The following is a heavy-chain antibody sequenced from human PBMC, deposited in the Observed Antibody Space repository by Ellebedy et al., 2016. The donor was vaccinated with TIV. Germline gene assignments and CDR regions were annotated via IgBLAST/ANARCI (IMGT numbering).Heavy chain of an antibody. Sequence: GESLKISCAASGFTFSRYAMHWVRQAPGKGLEWLSIISDDGSNKYYADSVKGRFTISRDNSENTLYLQMNSLRPEDTAVFYCARGLATWPTDAFDIWGQGTMVTVSS. CDR2: ISDDGSNK. CDR1: GFTFSRYA. V-gene: IGHV3-30-3*01. J-gene: IGHJ3*02. CDR3: ARGLATWPTDAFDI. D-gene: IGHD1-26*01.